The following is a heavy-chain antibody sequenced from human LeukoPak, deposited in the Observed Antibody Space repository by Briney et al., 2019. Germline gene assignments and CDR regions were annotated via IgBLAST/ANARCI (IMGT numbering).Heavy chain of an antibody. V-gene: IGHV1-8*02. D-gene: IGHD3-10*02. CDR1: GYTFTSYD. CDR3: ARGQDNYIQGYYYMAV. J-gene: IGHJ6*03. Sequence: ASVKVSCEASGYTFTSYDSNWVRQAAGQGLEWMGWMNPNSGNTGYAQKFPGRVTMTRYTSISTAYMALSSLRSEDTAVYYCARGQDNYIQGYYYMAVWGKGTTLTVSS. CDR2: MNPNSGNT.